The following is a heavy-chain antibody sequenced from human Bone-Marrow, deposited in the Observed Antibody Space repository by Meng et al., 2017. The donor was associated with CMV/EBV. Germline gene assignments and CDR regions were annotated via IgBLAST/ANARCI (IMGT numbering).Heavy chain of an antibody. D-gene: IGHD6-6*01. CDR2: INSDGSST. CDR3: ARAEAAARHLLDP. V-gene: IGHV3-74*01. Sequence: GGSLRLSCAASGFTFSSYWMHWVRQAPGKGLVWVSRINSDGSSTSYADSVKGRFTISRDNAKNSLYLQMNSLRAEDTAVYYCARAEAAARHLLDPWGQGTLVTVSS. J-gene: IGHJ5*02. CDR1: GFTFSSYW.